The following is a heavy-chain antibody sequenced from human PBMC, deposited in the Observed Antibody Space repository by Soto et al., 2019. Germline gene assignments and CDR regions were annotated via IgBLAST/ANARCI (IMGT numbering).Heavy chain of an antibody. CDR3: ARDLGSSGYPDAFDI. CDR1: GFTFKSYS. V-gene: IGHV3-21*02. D-gene: IGHD3-22*01. Sequence: EVQLVESGGGLVKPGESLRLSCAAYGFTFKSYSMNWVRQAPGKGQEWVSSISGSSSFIYYAESLRGRLTISRDNAKNSLFLQMNSLRAEDTAVYYCARDLGSSGYPDAFDIRGQGTLVTVSS. CDR2: ISGSSSFI. J-gene: IGHJ3*02.